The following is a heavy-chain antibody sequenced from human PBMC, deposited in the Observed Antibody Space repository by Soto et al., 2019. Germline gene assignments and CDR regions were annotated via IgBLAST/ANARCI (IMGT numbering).Heavy chain of an antibody. J-gene: IGHJ4*02. D-gene: IGHD6-25*01. Sequence: VQLQESGPGLVRPSQTLSLTCTVSGAPMTSDGYYWSWIRQHPGKGLGWIGYIYKNGNAYYNPSLSSRPTISVDTSKNQFSLNLSSVTAADTAVYYCARAAGRTPLDYWGQGTLVTVSS. CDR3: ARAAGRTPLDY. V-gene: IGHV4-31*03. CDR2: IYKNGNA. CDR1: GAPMTSDGYY.